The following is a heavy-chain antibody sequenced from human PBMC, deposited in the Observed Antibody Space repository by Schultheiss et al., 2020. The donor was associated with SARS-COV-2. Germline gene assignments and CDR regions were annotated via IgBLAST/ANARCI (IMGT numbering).Heavy chain of an antibody. V-gene: IGHV3-7*01. Sequence: GGSLRLSCAASGFTFSSYAMHWVRQAPGKGLEWVANIKCDGSEKYYVDSVKGRLTISRDNAKNSLYLQMNSLRAEDTAVYYCARDNCSYDYWGQGTLVTVSS. D-gene: IGHD1-20*01. CDR3: ARDNCSYDY. CDR2: IKCDGSEK. J-gene: IGHJ4*02. CDR1: GFTFSSYA.